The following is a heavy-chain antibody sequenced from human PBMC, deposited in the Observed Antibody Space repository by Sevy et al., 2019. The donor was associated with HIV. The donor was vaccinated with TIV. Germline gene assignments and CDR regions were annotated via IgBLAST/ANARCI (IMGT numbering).Heavy chain of an antibody. D-gene: IGHD3-16*01. CDR2: ISSSGSTI. Sequence: GGSLRLSCVASGFTFSSYSMNWVRQAPGKGLEWVSYISSSGSTIYYADSVKGRFIISRDNAKNSLYLQMNTLRVEDTALYYCATIVRFGYWGQGTLVTVSS. V-gene: IGHV3-48*01. CDR1: GFTFSSYS. J-gene: IGHJ4*02. CDR3: ATIVRFGY.